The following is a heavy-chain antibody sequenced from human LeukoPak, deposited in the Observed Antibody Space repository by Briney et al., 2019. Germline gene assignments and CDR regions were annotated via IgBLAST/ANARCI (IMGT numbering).Heavy chain of an antibody. D-gene: IGHD4-17*01. CDR3: ARGAPLNGDFDY. Sequence: PSETLSLTCAVYGGSFSGYYWSWIRQPPGKGLEWIGEINHSGSTNYNPSLKSRVTISVDTSKDQFSLKLSSVTAADTAVYYCARGAPLNGDFDYWGQGTLVTVSS. CDR2: INHSGST. J-gene: IGHJ4*02. CDR1: GGSFSGYY. V-gene: IGHV4-34*01.